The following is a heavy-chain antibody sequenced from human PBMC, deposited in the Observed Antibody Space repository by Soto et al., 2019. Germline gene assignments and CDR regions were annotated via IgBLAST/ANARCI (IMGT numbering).Heavy chain of an antibody. J-gene: IGHJ4*02. CDR2: ISWNSGSI. V-gene: IGHV3-9*01. CDR1: GLTFDDYA. CDR3: AKDITAAGREPSLYFDY. D-gene: IGHD6-13*01. Sequence: EVQLVESGGGLVQPGRSLRLSCAASGLTFDDYAMHWVRQAPGKGLEWVSGISWNSGSIGYADSVKGRFTITRDNAKNSLYLQMNSLRAEDTALYYCAKDITAAGREPSLYFDYWGQGTLVTVSS.